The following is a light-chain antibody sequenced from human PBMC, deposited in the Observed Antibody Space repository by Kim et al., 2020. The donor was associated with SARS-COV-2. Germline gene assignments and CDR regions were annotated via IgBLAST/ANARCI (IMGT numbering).Light chain of an antibody. CDR3: CSYAGSYTYV. V-gene: IGLV2-11*01. CDR2: DVN. J-gene: IGLJ1*01. CDR1: RGAVGGYNY. Sequence: GQSVTISCTGTRGAVGGYNYVTWYPQLPGRAPKLMIYDVNKRPSGVPDPFSGSKSGNTASRIISGLQAEDEADYYCCSYAGSYTYVFGTGTKVTVL.